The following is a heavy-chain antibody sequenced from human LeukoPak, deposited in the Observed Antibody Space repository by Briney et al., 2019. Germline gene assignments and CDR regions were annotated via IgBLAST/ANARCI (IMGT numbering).Heavy chain of an antibody. CDR3: ARRGYDSSGNYLDY. CDR2: IYYTRST. J-gene: IGHJ4*02. CDR1: GGSISSSSYY. Sequence: SETLSLTCTVSGGSISSSSYYWGWIRQPPGKGLEWIGSIYYTRSTYYNPSLKSRVTISVDTSKNQFSLKLTSATAADTAVYYCARRGYDSSGNYLDYWGQGTLVTVSS. D-gene: IGHD3-22*01. V-gene: IGHV4-39*01.